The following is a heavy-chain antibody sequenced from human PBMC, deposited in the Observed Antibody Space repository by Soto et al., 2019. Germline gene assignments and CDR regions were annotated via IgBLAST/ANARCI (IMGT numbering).Heavy chain of an antibody. CDR2: IWYDGSNK. D-gene: IGHD3-22*01. Sequence: QVQLVESGGGVVQPGRSLRLSCAASGFTFSSYGMHWVRQAPGKGLEWVAVIWYDGSNKYYADSVKGRFTISRDNSKNTLYLQMNSLRAEDTAVYYCARDTPHYYDSSGYPGYFDYWGQGTLVTVS. CDR1: GFTFSSYG. J-gene: IGHJ4*02. V-gene: IGHV3-33*01. CDR3: ARDTPHYYDSSGYPGYFDY.